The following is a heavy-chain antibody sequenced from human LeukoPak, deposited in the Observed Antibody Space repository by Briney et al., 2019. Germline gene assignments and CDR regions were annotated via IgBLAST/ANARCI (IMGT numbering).Heavy chain of an antibody. Sequence: SETLSLTCTVSGDSISSGTFYWGWVRQPPGKGLEWIGSIHYSGNTYYNPSLKSPVTISVDTSKNQFSLKLSSVTAADTAKYFCARAKPGSPPDYWGQGTLVTVSS. CDR2: IHYSGNT. J-gene: IGHJ4*02. CDR3: ARAKPGSPPDY. CDR1: GDSISSGTFY. D-gene: IGHD3-10*01. V-gene: IGHV4-39*07.